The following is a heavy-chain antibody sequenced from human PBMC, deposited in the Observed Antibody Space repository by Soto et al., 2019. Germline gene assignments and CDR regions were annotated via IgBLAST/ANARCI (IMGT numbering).Heavy chain of an antibody. CDR1: GDSVSSNSAG. J-gene: IGHJ4*02. CDR2: TYYRSKWIN. V-gene: IGHV6-1*01. D-gene: IGHD3-16*01. CDR3: ARDRGGYFDC. Sequence: QSQTLSLTCAISGDSVSSNSAGWNWIRQSPSRGLEWLGRTYYRSKWINDYAVSVRSRMTINPDTSKNLFSLQLSSVTPEDSAVYYCARDRGGYFDCCGQGTLVTVSS.